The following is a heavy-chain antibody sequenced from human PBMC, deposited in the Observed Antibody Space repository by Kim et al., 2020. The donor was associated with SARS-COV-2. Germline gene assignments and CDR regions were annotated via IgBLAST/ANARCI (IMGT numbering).Heavy chain of an antibody. J-gene: IGHJ4*02. CDR3: PRGNTETIDF. V-gene: IGHV1-2*05. Sequence: ASVKVSCKASGYTFTAYYLHWVRQAPGQGLEWMGRINPSSGVSNYIQKFQGRVTMSRDTSITTAYMELSRLSSDDTVVYYCPRGNTETIDFWGQGTLVTVSS. CDR1: GYTFTAYY. CDR2: INPSSGVS.